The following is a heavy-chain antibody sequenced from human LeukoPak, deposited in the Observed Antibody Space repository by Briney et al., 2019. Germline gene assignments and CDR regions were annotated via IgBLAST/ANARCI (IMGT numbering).Heavy chain of an antibody. Sequence: SETLSLTCTVSGGSINNYYWSWLRQPPGKGLEWIGEINHSGSTNYNPSLKSRVTISVDTSKNQFSLKLSSVTAADTAVYYCARDIVVVPAAITHYYFDYWGQGTLVTVSS. CDR2: INHSGST. CDR1: GGSINNYY. J-gene: IGHJ4*02. CDR3: ARDIVVVPAAITHYYFDY. D-gene: IGHD2-2*02. V-gene: IGHV4-34*01.